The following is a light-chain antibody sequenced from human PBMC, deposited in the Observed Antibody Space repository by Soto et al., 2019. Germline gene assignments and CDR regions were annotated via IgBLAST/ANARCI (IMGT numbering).Light chain of an antibody. CDR1: TSDVGDYNL. V-gene: IGLV2-14*01. J-gene: IGLJ1*01. CDR2: DVS. Sequence: QSALTQPASVSGSPGQSIAISCTGTTSDVGDYNLVSWYQQHPGKAPKLMIYDVSNRPSGISDRFSASNSGNTASLTISGLQAEDEADYYCSSYTSSKTLYVFGPWTKLTVL. CDR3: SSYTSSKTLYV.